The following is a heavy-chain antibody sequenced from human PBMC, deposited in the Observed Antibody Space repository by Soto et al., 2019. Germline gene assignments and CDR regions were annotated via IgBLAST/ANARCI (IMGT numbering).Heavy chain of an antibody. Sequence: GGSLRLSCAASGFTFSSYCMYWVRQAPGKGLEKVTVISYDGSNKYYADNVKGRFTISRYNSKNTLYLKTNSLRAEDTAVYYCAKSTRYCSGGSCYYLDYWGQGTPVTVSS. V-gene: IGHV3-30*18. CDR3: AKSTRYCSGGSCYYLDY. D-gene: IGHD2-15*01. J-gene: IGHJ4*02. CDR1: GFTFSSYC. CDR2: ISYDGSNK.